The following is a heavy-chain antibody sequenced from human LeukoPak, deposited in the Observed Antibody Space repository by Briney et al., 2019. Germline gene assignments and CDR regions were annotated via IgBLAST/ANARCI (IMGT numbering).Heavy chain of an antibody. J-gene: IGHJ4*02. Sequence: SETLSLTCTVSGGSISSGDYYWRWLRQPPGKGLECIGYIYYSGSTYYNPSLKSRVTISVDTSKNQFSLKLSSVTAADTAVYYCARASNKDYYDSSGYYYDYWGQGTLVTVSS. CDR2: IYYSGST. CDR1: GGSISSGDYY. V-gene: IGHV4-30-4*01. CDR3: ARASNKDYYDSSGYYYDY. D-gene: IGHD3-22*01.